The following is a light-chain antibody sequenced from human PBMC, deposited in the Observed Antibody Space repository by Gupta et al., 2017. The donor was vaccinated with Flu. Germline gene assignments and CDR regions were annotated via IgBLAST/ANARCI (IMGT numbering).Light chain of an antibody. Sequence: QSVLTQPPSASGTPGQRVTISCSGSSSNIGGNTVNWYQQLPGTAPKLLIYSNNQWPSGVPDRFSGSKSGTSASLAISGLQSEDEADYYCATWDDSLNNYVFGTGTKVTVL. CDR3: ATWDDSLNNYV. CDR1: SSNIGGNT. CDR2: SNN. J-gene: IGLJ1*01. V-gene: IGLV1-44*01.